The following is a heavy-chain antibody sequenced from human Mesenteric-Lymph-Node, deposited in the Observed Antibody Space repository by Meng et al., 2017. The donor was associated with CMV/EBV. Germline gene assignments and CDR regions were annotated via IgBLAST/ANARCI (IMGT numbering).Heavy chain of an antibody. CDR1: GYSFTTYW. D-gene: IGHD4-17*01. Sequence: GGSLRLSCTGFGYSFTTYWIGWVRQMPGKGLEWVGIIYPGDSDTRYGPSFEGQVTMSVDTSTTTAHLQWNSLKASDSAMYYCARLKNYGDYIGTFEIWGQGTVVTVSS. V-gene: IGHV5-51*01. CDR3: ARLKNYGDYIGTFEI. CDR2: IYPGDSDT. J-gene: IGHJ3*02.